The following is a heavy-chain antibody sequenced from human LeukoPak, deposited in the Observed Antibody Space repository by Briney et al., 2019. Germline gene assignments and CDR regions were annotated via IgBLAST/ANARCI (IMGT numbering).Heavy chain of an antibody. Sequence: PSETLSLTCTVSGVSISTGSYYWSWIRQPAGKGLEWIGRIYSSGSTNYSPSFKSRVTISVDTSKNQFSLNLSSVTAADTAVYCCARGEYDSSAYWGYYFENWRQGTLVTVSS. CDR2: IYSSGST. J-gene: IGHJ4*02. CDR3: ARGEYDSSAYWGYYFEN. D-gene: IGHD3-22*01. CDR1: GVSISTGSYY. V-gene: IGHV4-61*02.